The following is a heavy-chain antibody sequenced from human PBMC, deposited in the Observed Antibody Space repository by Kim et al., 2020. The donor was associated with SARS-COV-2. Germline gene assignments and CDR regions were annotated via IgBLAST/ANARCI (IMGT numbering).Heavy chain of an antibody. CDR1: GFTFSSYG. CDR2: IWYDGSNK. J-gene: IGHJ5*02. CDR3: ARDPGVGATTTGPP. D-gene: IGHD1-26*01. Sequence: GGSLRLSCAASGFTFSSYGMHWVRQAPGKGLEWVAVIWYDGSNKYYADSVKGRFTIPRDNSKNTLYLQMNSLRAEDTAVYYCARDPGVGATTTGPPWGQGTLVTVSS. V-gene: IGHV3-33*01.